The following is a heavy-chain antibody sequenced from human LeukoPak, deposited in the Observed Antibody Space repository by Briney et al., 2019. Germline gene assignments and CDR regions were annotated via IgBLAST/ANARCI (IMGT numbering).Heavy chain of an antibody. CDR1: GGIFSDYT. J-gene: IGHJ3*02. CDR2: ISTGGDDT. D-gene: IGHD7-27*01. V-gene: IGHV3-23*01. CDR3: ARSSRSWGFSDI. Sequence: AGSLRLSCAASGGIFSDYTMSWVRQAPGKGLEWVSAISTGGDDTNYADSVKGRFTISRYSSKNTLSLHINSLRAEDTAIYYCARSSRSWGFSDIWGQGTMVTVSS.